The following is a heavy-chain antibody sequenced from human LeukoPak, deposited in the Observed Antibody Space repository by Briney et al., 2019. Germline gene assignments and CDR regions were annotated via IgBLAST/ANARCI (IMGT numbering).Heavy chain of an antibody. Sequence: SETLSLTCTVSGGSISSYYWHWMRQPPGKGLEWSGYIYYSGSTNYNPSLKSRVTISVETSKNQFSLKLSSVTAADTAVYYCAKSRTAIAGRSFDYWGQGTLVTVSS. CDR1: GGSISSYY. D-gene: IGHD2-21*02. V-gene: IGHV4-59*08. CDR3: AKSRTAIAGRSFDY. CDR2: IYYSGST. J-gene: IGHJ4*02.